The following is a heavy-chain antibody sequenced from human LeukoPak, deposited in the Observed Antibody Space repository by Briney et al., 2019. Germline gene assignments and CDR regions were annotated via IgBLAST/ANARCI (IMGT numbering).Heavy chain of an antibody. J-gene: IGHJ4*02. CDR2: ISAYNGNT. D-gene: IGHD3-16*01. V-gene: IGHV1-18*01. Sequence: ASVKVSCKASGYTFTSYGISWVRQAPGQGLEWMGWISAYNGNTNYAQKLQGRVTMTTDTSTSTAYMELSSLRSEDTAVYYCAAGARTYYDYVWGSFDYWGQGTLVTVSS. CDR3: AAGARTYYDYVWGSFDY. CDR1: GYTFTSYG.